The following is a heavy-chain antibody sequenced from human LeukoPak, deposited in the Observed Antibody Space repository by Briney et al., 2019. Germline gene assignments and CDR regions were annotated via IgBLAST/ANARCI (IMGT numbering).Heavy chain of an antibody. Sequence: LETLSLTCTVSGGSISSSSYYWGWIRQSSGKGLEWIGHIYYSGGSYNNPSLKSRVTISVDTSKNQFSLKLSSVTAADTAVYYCAKYSTAIAAYDFWGQGTLVTVSS. CDR2: IYYSGGS. CDR3: AKYSTAIAAYDF. CDR1: GGSISSSSYY. D-gene: IGHD1-1*01. J-gene: IGHJ4*02. V-gene: IGHV4-39*01.